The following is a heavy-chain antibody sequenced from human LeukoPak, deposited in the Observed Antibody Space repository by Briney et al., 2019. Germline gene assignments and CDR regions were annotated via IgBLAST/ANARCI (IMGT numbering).Heavy chain of an antibody. V-gene: IGHV4-61*02. CDR1: GGPISSGSYY. CDR3: AREADTNPGYCSSTSCYTFDY. D-gene: IGHD2-2*02. Sequence: PSETLSLTCTVSGGPISSGSYYWSWIRQPAGKGLEWIGRIYTSGSTNYNPSLKSRVTISVDTSKNRFSLKLSSVTAADTAVYYCAREADTNPGYCSSTSCYTFDYWGQGTLVTVSS. J-gene: IGHJ4*02. CDR2: IYTSGST.